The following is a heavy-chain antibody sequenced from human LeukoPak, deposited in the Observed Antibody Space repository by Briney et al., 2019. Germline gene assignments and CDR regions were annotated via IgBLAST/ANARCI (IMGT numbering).Heavy chain of an antibody. CDR3: ARGRDGYNYGTDY. D-gene: IGHD5-24*01. Sequence: SETLSLTCTVSGGPISSGSYYWSWIRQPAGKGLEWIGRIYTSGSTNYNPSLKSRVTISVDTSKNQFSLKLSSVTAADTAVYYCARGRDGYNYGTDYWGQGTLVTVSS. CDR1: GGPISSGSYY. CDR2: IYTSGST. V-gene: IGHV4-61*02. J-gene: IGHJ4*02.